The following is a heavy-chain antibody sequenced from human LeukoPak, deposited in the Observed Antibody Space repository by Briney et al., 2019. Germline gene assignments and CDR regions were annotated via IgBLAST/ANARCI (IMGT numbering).Heavy chain of an antibody. CDR3: AREVATGGYDY. CDR1: GYSISSGYY. D-gene: IGHD5-12*01. Sequence: SETLSLTCTVSGYSISSGYYWGWIRQPPGKGLQWIGSISDSEITYYNPSLESRVTMSVDTSRTQFSLQLSSVTAADTAVYYCAREVATGGYDYWGQGALVTVSS. V-gene: IGHV4-38-2*02. J-gene: IGHJ4*02. CDR2: ISDSEIT.